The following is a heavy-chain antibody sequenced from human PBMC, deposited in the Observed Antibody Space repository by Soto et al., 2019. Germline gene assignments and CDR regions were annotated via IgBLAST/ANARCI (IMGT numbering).Heavy chain of an antibody. Sequence: KPSETLSLTCTVSGGSVSSGSYYWSWIRQPPGKGLGWIGYIYYSGSTNYNPSLKSRVTISVGTSKNQFSLKLSSVTAADTAVYYCARDSPRNYDSSGPYDYWGQGTLVTVSS. CDR1: GGSVSSGSYY. J-gene: IGHJ4*02. CDR3: ARDSPRNYDSSGPYDY. CDR2: IYYSGST. V-gene: IGHV4-61*01. D-gene: IGHD3-22*01.